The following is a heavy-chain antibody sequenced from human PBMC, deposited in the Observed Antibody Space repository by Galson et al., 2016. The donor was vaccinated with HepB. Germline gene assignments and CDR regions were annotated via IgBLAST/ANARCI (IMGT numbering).Heavy chain of an antibody. V-gene: IGHV4/OR15-8*02. CDR2: IHHGGDT. J-gene: IGHJ5*02. CDR3: ARGLGLDT. Sequence: SETLSLTCAVSGASISSTNWWSWIRQPPGEALEWIGEIHHGGDTNYNPSLKSRVTMSIDKSKNQVSLKVNSVTAADTAVYYCARGLGLDTWGQGTLAAVSS. CDR1: GASISSTNW. D-gene: IGHD3/OR15-3a*01.